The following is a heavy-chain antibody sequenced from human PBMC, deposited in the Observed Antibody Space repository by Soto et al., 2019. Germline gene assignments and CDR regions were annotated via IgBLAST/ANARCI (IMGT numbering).Heavy chain of an antibody. CDR3: AKDQGLLWFGELLS. Sequence: QVQLVESGGGVVQPGRSLRLSCAASGFTFSSYGMHWVRQAPGKGLEWVAVISYDGSNKYYADSVKSRFTISRDNSKNTLYLQMNSLRAEDTAVYYCAKDQGLLWFGELLSWGQGTLVTVSS. CDR2: ISYDGSNK. D-gene: IGHD3-10*01. J-gene: IGHJ4*02. CDR1: GFTFSSYG. V-gene: IGHV3-30*18.